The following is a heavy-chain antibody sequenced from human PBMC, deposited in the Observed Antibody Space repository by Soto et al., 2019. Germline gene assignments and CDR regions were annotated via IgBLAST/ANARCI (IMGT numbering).Heavy chain of an antibody. D-gene: IGHD1-26*01. CDR2: IYPGDSDT. CDR3: AGGGAGSGPFTWELPDH. Sequence: GESLKISCKGSGYSFTSYWIGWVRQMPGKGLEWMGIIYPGDSDTRYSPSFQGQVTISADKSISTAYMQMSSLRSEDTAMYFCAGGGAGSGPFTWELPDHWGQGTLVTVSS. J-gene: IGHJ4*02. V-gene: IGHV5-51*01. CDR1: GYSFTSYW.